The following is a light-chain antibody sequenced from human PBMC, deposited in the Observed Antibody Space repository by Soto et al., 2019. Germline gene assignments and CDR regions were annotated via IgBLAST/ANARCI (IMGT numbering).Light chain of an antibody. V-gene: IGLV2-14*03. J-gene: IGLJ2*01. CDR2: DVS. Sequence: QSALTQPASVSGSPGQSITISCTGTSSDVGGYNYVSWYQQHPGKAPKLMIYDVSNRPSGVSYRFSGSKSGNTASLTISGLQAEDDSDYYCSSYTSSGALVFGGGTKRTVL. CDR1: SSDVGGYNY. CDR3: SSYTSSGALV.